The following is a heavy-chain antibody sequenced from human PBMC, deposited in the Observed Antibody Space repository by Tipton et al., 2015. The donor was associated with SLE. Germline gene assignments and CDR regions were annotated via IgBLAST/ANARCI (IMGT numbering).Heavy chain of an antibody. V-gene: IGHV4-34*01. D-gene: IGHD1-26*01. CDR3: ARGWTKGSGSFAEYFQN. Sequence: TLSLTCAVYGGSFSGYYWSWIRQPPGKGLEWIGEINHSGSTNYNPSLKSRVTISVDTSKNQFSLNLSSVTAADTAVYYCARGWTKGSGSFAEYFQNWGQGTLVTVSS. CDR2: INHSGST. CDR1: GGSFSGYY. J-gene: IGHJ1*01.